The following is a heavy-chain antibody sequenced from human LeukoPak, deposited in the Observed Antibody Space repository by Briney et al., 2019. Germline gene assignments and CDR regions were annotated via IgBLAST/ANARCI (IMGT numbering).Heavy chain of an antibody. V-gene: IGHV1-69*05. CDR3: ASIHHPSITGTSAVQNIGT. CDR1: GGTFSGYA. CDR2: IIPIFGTA. D-gene: IGHD1-7*01. J-gene: IGHJ4*02. Sequence: GASVKVSCKASGGTFSGYAISWVRQAPGQGLEWMGGIIPIFGTANYAQKFQGRVTITTDESTSTAYMELSSLRSEDTAVYYCASIHHPSITGTSAVQNIGTWGQGTLVTVSS.